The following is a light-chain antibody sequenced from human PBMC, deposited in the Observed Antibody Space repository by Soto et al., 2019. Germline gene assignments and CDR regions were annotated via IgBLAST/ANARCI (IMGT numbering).Light chain of an antibody. CDR3: QHYNSYSEA. CDR1: QSVSSN. V-gene: IGKV3-15*01. Sequence: EIVMTPSPATLSVSPVERATLSCRASQSVSSNLAWYQQKPGQAPRLLIYGASTRATGIPSRFSGSGSGTEFTLTISSLQPDDFATYYCQHYNSYSEAFGQGTKV. CDR2: GAS. J-gene: IGKJ1*01.